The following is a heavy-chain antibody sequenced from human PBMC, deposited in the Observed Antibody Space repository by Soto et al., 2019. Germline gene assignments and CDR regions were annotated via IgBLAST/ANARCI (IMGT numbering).Heavy chain of an antibody. V-gene: IGHV1-69*12. CDR3: ARQGAALRDYYYGMAV. CDR1: GGTFSSYA. D-gene: IGHD6-25*01. J-gene: IGHJ6*02. Sequence: QVQLVQSGAEVKKPGSSVKVSCKASGGTFSSYAISWVRQAPGQGLEWMGGIIPIFGTANYARKFQGRVTITAADSTSTAYMELRSLRSEDTAVYYCARQGAALRDYYYGMAVWGQGTTVTVSS. CDR2: IIPIFGTA.